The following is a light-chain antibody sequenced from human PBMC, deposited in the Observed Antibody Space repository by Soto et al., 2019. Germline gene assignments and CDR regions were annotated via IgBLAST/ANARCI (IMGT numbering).Light chain of an antibody. V-gene: IGKV3-11*01. CDR3: QQRSNWPPSIT. CDR1: QSVSSY. Sequence: EIVLTQSPATLSLSPGEGATLSCRASQSVSSYLTWYQQKPGQAPRLLIYDASNRATGIPARFSGSGSGTDFTLTISSLEPEDFAVYYCQQRSNWPPSITFGQGTRLEMK. CDR2: DAS. J-gene: IGKJ5*01.